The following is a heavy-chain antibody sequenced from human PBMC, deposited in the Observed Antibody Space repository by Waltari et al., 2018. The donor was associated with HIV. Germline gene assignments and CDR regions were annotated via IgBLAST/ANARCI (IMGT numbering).Heavy chain of an antibody. D-gene: IGHD2-21*02. V-gene: IGHV3-74*01. CDR1: VFSFCDFY. CDR3: VRTAYCGRDCHYYFDF. J-gene: IGHJ4*02. CDR2: INPQAAML. Sequence: EVHLLESGGDLVHPGGSLRPSCTASVFSFCDFYMLWVCQVPGKWLVWDTRINPQAAMLVYADSVKGRFSNARDDDRRAVDVHMDSLTVEETAVYYCVRTAYCGRDCHYYFDFWGQGTLVTVSS.